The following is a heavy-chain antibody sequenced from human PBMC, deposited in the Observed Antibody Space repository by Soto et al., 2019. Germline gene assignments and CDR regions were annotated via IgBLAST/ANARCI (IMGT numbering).Heavy chain of an antibody. V-gene: IGHV3-23*01. CDR1: GFTFSNYA. CDR3: SKEDYSGLYYFDY. CDR2: ISGSGDSP. J-gene: IGHJ4*02. D-gene: IGHD4-4*01. Sequence: GGSLRLSCAASGFTFSNYAMSWVRQAPGKGLEWVSIISGSGDSPYYADSVKGRFTISRDNSRNTLYLQMNSLRAGDSAKYYCSKEDYSGLYYFDYWGQGTLVTVSS.